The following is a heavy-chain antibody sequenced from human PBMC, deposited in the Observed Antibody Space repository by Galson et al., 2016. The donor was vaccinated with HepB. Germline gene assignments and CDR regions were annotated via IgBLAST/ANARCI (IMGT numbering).Heavy chain of an antibody. CDR2: ICGSCGDM. CDR1: GFTFDKYG. D-gene: IGHD6-19*01. CDR3: AIDPSQWHDLLFGN. V-gene: IGHV3-23*01. Sequence: SLRLSCAASGFTFDKYGMTWFRQAPGKGLEWVSTICGSCGDMDYADSEKGRFTISRDDSKNTLYLHMNSLRVEETAIYYCAIDPSQWHDLLFGNWAQGTLVTVSA. J-gene: IGHJ4*02.